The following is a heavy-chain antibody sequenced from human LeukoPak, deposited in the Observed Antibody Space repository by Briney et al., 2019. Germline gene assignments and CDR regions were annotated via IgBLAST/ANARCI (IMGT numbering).Heavy chain of an antibody. CDR3: ARESGNGYNLYLDC. J-gene: IGHJ4*02. CDR1: GFTFDDYG. Sequence: GGSLRLPCAASGFTFDDYGMSWVRQAPGKGLEWVSGINWNGGSTGYADSVKGRFTISRDNAKNSLYLQMNSLRAEDTALYYCARESGNGYNLYLDCWGQGTLVTVSS. D-gene: IGHD5-24*01. CDR2: INWNGGST. V-gene: IGHV3-20*04.